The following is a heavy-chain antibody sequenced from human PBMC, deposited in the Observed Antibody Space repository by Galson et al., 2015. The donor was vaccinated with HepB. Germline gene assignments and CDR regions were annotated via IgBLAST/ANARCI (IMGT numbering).Heavy chain of an antibody. J-gene: IGHJ4*02. CDR3: ARGLNMLVGPMDY. CDR1: GYTFAHYA. Sequence: SVKVSCKASGYTFAHYALHWVRQAPGRRLEWMGWINPGNDYTTYSQKFQARLTITRDKSANIVYMELSSMRSEDSAVYFCARGLNMLVGPMDYWGQGTLVTVSS. CDR2: INPGNDYT. V-gene: IGHV1-3*01. D-gene: IGHD3-22*01.